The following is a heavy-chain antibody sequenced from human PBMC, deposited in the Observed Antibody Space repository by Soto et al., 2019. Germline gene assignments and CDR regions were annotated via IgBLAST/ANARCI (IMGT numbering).Heavy chain of an antibody. CDR3: ARDYYGSGLIDY. CDR2: IYYSGST. CDR1: GGSISSGDYY. J-gene: IGHJ4*02. Sequence: SETLFLTCTVSGGSISSGDYYWSWIRQPPGKGLEWIGYIYYSGSTYYNPSLKSRVTISVDTSKNQFSLKLSSVTAADTAVYYCARDYYGSGLIDYWGQGTLVTVSS. V-gene: IGHV4-30-4*01. D-gene: IGHD3-10*01.